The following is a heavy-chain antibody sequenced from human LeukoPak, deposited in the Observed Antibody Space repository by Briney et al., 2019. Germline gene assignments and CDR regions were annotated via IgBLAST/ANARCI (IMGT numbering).Heavy chain of an antibody. J-gene: IGHJ4*02. Sequence: ASVKVSCKASGGTFSSYAISWVRQAPGQGLEWMGGIIPIFGTANYAPKFQGRVTITTDESTSTAYMELSSLRSEDTAVYYCAREGSSSGPSWGQGTLVTVSS. D-gene: IGHD6-19*01. CDR3: AREGSSSGPS. V-gene: IGHV1-69*05. CDR1: GGTFSSYA. CDR2: IIPIFGTA.